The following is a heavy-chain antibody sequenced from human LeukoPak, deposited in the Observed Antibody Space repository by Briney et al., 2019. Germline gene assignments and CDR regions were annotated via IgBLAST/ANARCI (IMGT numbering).Heavy chain of an antibody. Sequence: AGGSLRLSCAAPGFTFSSYSMNWVRQAPGKGLEWVSHIGRGITYADSVKGRFTISRDNAKNSLYLQMNSLRAEDTAVYYCAREYSSSPNSFDSWGQGTLVTVSS. CDR2: IGRGIT. CDR1: GFTFSSYS. D-gene: IGHD6-13*01. V-gene: IGHV3-48*04. J-gene: IGHJ4*02. CDR3: AREYSSSPNSFDS.